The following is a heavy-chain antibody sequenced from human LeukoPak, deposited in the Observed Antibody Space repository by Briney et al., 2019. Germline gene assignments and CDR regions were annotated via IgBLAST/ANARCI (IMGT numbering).Heavy chain of an antibody. V-gene: IGHV3-30*03. Sequence: GGSLRLSCAASGFTFSSYGMHWVRQAPGKGLEWVAVISYDGSNKYYADSVKGRFTISRDNSKNTLYLQMHSLRAEDTAVYYCARGTSGSYGRFDSWGQGTLVTVSS. CDR3: ARGTSGSYGRFDS. D-gene: IGHD1-26*01. CDR2: ISYDGSNK. CDR1: GFTFSSYG. J-gene: IGHJ5*01.